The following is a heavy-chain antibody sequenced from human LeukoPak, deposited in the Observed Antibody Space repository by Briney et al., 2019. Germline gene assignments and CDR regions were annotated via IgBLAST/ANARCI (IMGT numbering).Heavy chain of an antibody. CDR3: AKVFESVVTPNDY. J-gene: IGHJ4*02. D-gene: IGHD4-23*01. Sequence: PGRSLTLSCAASGFSFTNYALHWVRQAPGKGLEWVAVVSNDGSNKYYADSVKGRFTISRDNSKNLVFLQMNSLRAEDTAVYYCAKVFESVVTPNDYWGQGTLVTVSS. CDR1: GFSFTNYA. CDR2: VSNDGSNK. V-gene: IGHV3-30-3*01.